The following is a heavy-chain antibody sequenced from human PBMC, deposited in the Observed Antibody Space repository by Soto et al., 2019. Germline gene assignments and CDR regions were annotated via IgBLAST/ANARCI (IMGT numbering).Heavy chain of an antibody. D-gene: IGHD1-26*01. Sequence: PSETLSLTCTVSGGSISSTSNYYWGWIRQPPGKGLEWIGSIYFTGGTSYNPSLKTRVTISVDTSRNQFSLRLGSVTAADTALYFCTRQYSGTYRLTWFVPWGLGTLVTVSS. CDR2: IYFTGGT. V-gene: IGHV4-39*01. CDR1: GGSISSTSNYY. J-gene: IGHJ5*02. CDR3: TRQYSGTYRLTWFVP.